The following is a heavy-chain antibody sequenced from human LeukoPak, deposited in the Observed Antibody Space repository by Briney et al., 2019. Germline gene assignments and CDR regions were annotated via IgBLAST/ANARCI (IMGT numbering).Heavy chain of an antibody. CDR3: ARGGYISSWYWVY. CDR1: GFSFSDYW. D-gene: IGHD6-13*01. J-gene: IGHJ4*02. CDR2: INRDGSEK. V-gene: IGHV3-7*03. Sequence: GGSLRLSCAASGFSFSDYWMTWVRQAPGTALEWVANINRDGSEKYYVDSVKGRFTISRDSPKNSLYLQMNNLRAEDTATYYCARGGYISSWYWVYWGQGTLVTVSS.